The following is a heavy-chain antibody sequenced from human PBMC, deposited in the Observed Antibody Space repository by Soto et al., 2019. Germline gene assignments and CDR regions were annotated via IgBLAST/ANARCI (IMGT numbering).Heavy chain of an antibody. CDR2: INAGNGNR. CDR3: ARVNGWYHKLGAFDY. Sequence: ASVKVSCKASGYTFTSYAMHWVRQAPGQRLEWMGWINAGNGNRKYSQKFQGRVTITRDTSASTAYMELSSLRSEDTAVYYCARVNGWYHKLGAFDYWGQGTLVTVSS. J-gene: IGHJ4*02. CDR1: GYTFTSYA. V-gene: IGHV1-3*01. D-gene: IGHD6-19*01.